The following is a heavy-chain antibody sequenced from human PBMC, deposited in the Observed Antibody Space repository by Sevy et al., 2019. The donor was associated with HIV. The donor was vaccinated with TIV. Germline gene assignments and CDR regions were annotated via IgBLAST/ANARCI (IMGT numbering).Heavy chain of an antibody. CDR1: GFTFSSYA. J-gene: IGHJ4*02. CDR2: ISGSGGST. Sequence: GGSLRLSCAASGFTFSSYAMSWVRQAPGKGLEWVSAISGSGGSTYYADSVKGRFTISRDNSKNTLYLQMNSLRAEDTAVCYCAKDRKAVHNYDYIWGSRSSAFDYWGQGTLVTVSS. CDR3: AKDRKAVHNYDYIWGSRSSAFDY. V-gene: IGHV3-23*01. D-gene: IGHD3-16*01.